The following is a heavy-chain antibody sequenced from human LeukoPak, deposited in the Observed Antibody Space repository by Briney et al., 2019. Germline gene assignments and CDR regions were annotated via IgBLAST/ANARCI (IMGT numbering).Heavy chain of an antibody. CDR3: ARPLAAAGTEYGSPWFDP. CDR2: INPSGGST. CDR1: GYTFTSYD. Sequence: GASVKVSCKASGYTFTSYDMHWVRQAPGQGLEWMGIINPSGGSTSYAPKFQGRVTMTRDTSTSTVYMERSSLISEDTAAYYCARPLAAAGTEYGSPWFDPWGQGTLVTVSS. J-gene: IGHJ5*02. V-gene: IGHV1-46*03. D-gene: IGHD6-13*01.